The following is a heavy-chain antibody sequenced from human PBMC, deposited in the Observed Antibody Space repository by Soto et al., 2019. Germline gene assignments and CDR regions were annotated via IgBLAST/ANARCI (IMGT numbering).Heavy chain of an antibody. V-gene: IGHV4-30-4*01. D-gene: IGHD3-3*01. J-gene: IGHJ4*02. Sequence: QVQLQESGPGLVKPSQTLSLTCTVSGGSISSGDYYWSWIRQPPGKGLEWIGYIYYSGSTYYNPSLKGRVTISVDTSKNQFSLKLSSVTAADTAVYYCARAGSLRFLEWAFDYWGQGTLVTVSS. CDR2: IYYSGST. CDR3: ARAGSLRFLEWAFDY. CDR1: GGSISSGDYY.